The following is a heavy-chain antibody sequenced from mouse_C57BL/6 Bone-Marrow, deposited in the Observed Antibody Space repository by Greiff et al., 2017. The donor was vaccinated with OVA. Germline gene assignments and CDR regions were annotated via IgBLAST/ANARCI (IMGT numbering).Heavy chain of an antibody. CDR2: IDPETGGT. CDR3: TREGLRQGAWFAY. D-gene: IGHD2-4*01. Sequence: QVQLKESGAELVRPGASVTLSCKASGYTFTDYDMHWVKQTPVHGLEWIGAIDPETGGTAYNQKFKGKAILTADKSSSTAYMELRSLTSEDSAVYYCTREGLRQGAWFAYWGQGTLVTVSA. CDR1: GYTFTDYD. V-gene: IGHV1-15*01. J-gene: IGHJ3*01.